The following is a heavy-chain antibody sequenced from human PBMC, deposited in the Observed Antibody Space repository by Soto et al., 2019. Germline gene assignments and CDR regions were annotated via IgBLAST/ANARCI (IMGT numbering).Heavy chain of an antibody. V-gene: IGHV1-69*10. CDR3: ARAQTTMTTVTTAWYFDL. Sequence: SVKVSCKASGGTFSSYTISWVRQAPGQGLEWMGWIIPILGIANYAQKFQGRVTITADKSTSTAYMELSSLRSEDTAVYYCARAQTTMTTVTTAWYFDLWGRGTLVTVSS. D-gene: IGHD4-17*01. J-gene: IGHJ2*01. CDR2: IIPILGIA. CDR1: GGTFSSYT.